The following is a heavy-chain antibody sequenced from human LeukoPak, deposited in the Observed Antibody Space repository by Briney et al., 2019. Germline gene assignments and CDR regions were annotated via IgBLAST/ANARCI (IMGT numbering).Heavy chain of an antibody. Sequence: GGSLRLSCAVSGFTVSGNYMSWVRQAPGKGLEWVSLIYSGGTTYYADSVKGRFTISRDNSKNTLYLQMNSLRAEDTAVYYCARGCPYDFWSGYQMFDYWGQGTLVTVSS. CDR3: ARGCPYDFWSGYQMFDY. D-gene: IGHD3-3*01. CDR2: IYSGGTT. J-gene: IGHJ4*02. CDR1: GFTVSGNY. V-gene: IGHV3-53*05.